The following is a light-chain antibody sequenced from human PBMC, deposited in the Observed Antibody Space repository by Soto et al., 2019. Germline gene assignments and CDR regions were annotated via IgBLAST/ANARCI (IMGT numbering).Light chain of an antibody. CDR2: DVS. V-gene: IGLV2-14*01. Sequence: QSALTQPASVSGSPGQSITISCTGTSSDVGGYNYVSWYQQHPGTAPKLMIYDVSDRPSGISNRFSGSKSGNTASLTISGXXAEDEAXXYCTSYTGSSTPYVFGTGTKLTVL. J-gene: IGLJ1*01. CDR1: SSDVGGYNY. CDR3: TSYTGSSTPYV.